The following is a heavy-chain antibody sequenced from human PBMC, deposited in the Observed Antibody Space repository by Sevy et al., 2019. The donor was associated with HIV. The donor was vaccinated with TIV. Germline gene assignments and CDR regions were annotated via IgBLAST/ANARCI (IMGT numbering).Heavy chain of an antibody. CDR3: ARGSAAPKYNWFDP. Sequence: ASVKVSCKVSGYTLTKLSIHWVRQAPGKGLEWMGDFDSQDGETIYSQRFQGRVTMTVDTPTDTAYMDLSSLTSEDTAVYYCARGSAAPKYNWFDPWGQGTLVTVSS. CDR2: FDSQDGET. CDR1: GYTLTKLS. V-gene: IGHV1-24*01. J-gene: IGHJ5*02. D-gene: IGHD2-2*01.